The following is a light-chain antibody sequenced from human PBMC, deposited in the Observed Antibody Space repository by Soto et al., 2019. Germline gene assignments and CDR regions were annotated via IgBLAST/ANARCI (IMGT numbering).Light chain of an antibody. CDR2: DAS. CDR3: HQYGSSQYT. V-gene: IGKV3D-20*01. CDR1: QSVSSSY. J-gene: IGKJ2*01. Sequence: EIVLTQSPATLSLSPGERATLSCGASQSVSSSYLAWYQQKPGLAPRLLIYDASSRATGIPDRFSGSWSGTDFTLTISILEPEDFAVYYCHQYGSSQYTFGQGTKLEI.